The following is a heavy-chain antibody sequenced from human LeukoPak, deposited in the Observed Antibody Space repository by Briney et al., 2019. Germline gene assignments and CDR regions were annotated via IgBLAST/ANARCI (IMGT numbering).Heavy chain of an antibody. CDR2: IYYSGST. V-gene: IGHV4-59*01. CDR1: GGSISSYY. CDR3: AKDSRWLQPHAFDI. Sequence: SETLSLTCTVSGGSISSYYWSWIRQPPGKGLEWIGYIYYSGSTNYNPSLKSRVTISVDTSKNQFSLKLSSVTAADTAVYYCAKDSRWLQPHAFDIWGQGTMVTVSS. D-gene: IGHD5-18*01. J-gene: IGHJ3*02.